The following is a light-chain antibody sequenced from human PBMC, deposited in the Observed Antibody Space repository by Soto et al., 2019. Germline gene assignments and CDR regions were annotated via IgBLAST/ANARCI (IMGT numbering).Light chain of an antibody. CDR3: SSYAGSNVV. Sequence: QSALTQPPSASGSPGQSVTISCTGTSSDVGGYNYVSWYQQHPGKAPQLMIYEVSKPPSGVPDRFSGSNSGNTASLTVSGLQAEDEDDYSCSSYAGSNVVFGGGTKVTVL. J-gene: IGLJ2*01. V-gene: IGLV2-8*01. CDR2: EVS. CDR1: SSDVGGYNY.